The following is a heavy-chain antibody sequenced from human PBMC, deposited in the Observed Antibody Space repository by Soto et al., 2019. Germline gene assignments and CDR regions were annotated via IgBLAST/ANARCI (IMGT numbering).Heavy chain of an antibody. J-gene: IGHJ4*02. Sequence: QVQLQESGPGLVKASQTLSLICSVSGESISSGGYYWSWIPHHPGKGLEWIGYIYDSESAYYNPSLKSRVTISMDTSKNHFAMNLSSVTAADTAVYYCARASSSSSAADYWGQGTLITVSS. V-gene: IGHV4-31*03. D-gene: IGHD6-6*01. CDR2: IYDSESA. CDR3: ARASSSSSAADY. CDR1: GESISSGGYY.